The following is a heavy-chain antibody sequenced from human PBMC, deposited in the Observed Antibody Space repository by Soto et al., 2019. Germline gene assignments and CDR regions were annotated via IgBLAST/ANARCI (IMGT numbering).Heavy chain of an antibody. Sequence: EVQLVQSGGGLVEPGGALRLSCAASGFTFFTACMSWVRLVPGKGLAWVGRIKSRTDGGTTDYAAFVKGRFTISRDDAKKTLYLQINSLQTEDTAVYYCTTDLSISIFGVVTDLGYWGQGTPVTVSS. J-gene: IGHJ4*02. V-gene: IGHV3-15*01. CDR3: TTDLSISIFGVVTDLGY. CDR2: IKSRTDGGTT. D-gene: IGHD3-3*01. CDR1: GFTFFTAC.